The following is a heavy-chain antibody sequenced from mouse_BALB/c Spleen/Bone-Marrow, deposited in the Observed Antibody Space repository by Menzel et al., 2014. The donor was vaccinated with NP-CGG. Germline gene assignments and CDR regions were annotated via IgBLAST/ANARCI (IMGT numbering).Heavy chain of an antibody. CDR1: GYTFTSYY. CDR3: SRGYYGSTYYYAMDY. Sequence: VQLQQSGAELVKPGASVKMSCKASGYTFTSYYMFWVKQRPRQGLEWIGEINPSNVDTNFNEKFKSKATLTVDKSSNTAYMQLSSLTSGDSAVYYCSRGYYGSTYYYAMDYWGQGTSVTVSS. J-gene: IGHJ4*01. D-gene: IGHD1-1*01. CDR2: INPSNVDT. V-gene: IGHV1S81*02.